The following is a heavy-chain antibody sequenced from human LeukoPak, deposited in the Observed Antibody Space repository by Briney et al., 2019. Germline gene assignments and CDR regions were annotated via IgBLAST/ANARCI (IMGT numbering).Heavy chain of an antibody. D-gene: IGHD2-15*01. CDR2: INPNSGGT. J-gene: IGHJ3*02. V-gene: IGHV1-2*02. Sequence: GASVKVSCKASGYTFTGYYMHWVRQAPGQGLEWMGWINPNSGGTNYAQKFQGRVAMTRDTSISTAYMELSRLRSDDTAVYYCAREKVVVAATEGVAFDIWGPGTVVTVSS. CDR3: AREKVVVAATEGVAFDI. CDR1: GYTFTGYY.